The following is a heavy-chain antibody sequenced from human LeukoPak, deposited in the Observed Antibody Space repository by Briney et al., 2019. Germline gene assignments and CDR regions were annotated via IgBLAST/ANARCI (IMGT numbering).Heavy chain of an antibody. V-gene: IGHV4-61*05. CDR2: IYYSGST. Sequence: SETLSLTCTVSGGSISSSTYYWGWIRQPPGKGLEWIGDIYYSGSTNYNPSLKSRLSISIDTSKNQFSLKLNSVTAADTAVYYCARVVAAAGNNWFDPWGQGTLVTVSS. J-gene: IGHJ5*02. CDR1: GGSISSSTYY. CDR3: ARVVAAAGNNWFDP. D-gene: IGHD6-13*01.